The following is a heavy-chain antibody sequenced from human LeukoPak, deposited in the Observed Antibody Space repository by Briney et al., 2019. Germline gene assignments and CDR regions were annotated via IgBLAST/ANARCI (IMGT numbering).Heavy chain of an antibody. J-gene: IGHJ5*02. CDR1: GDSISGYY. CDR2: IYSTGGT. CDR3: ARERSSGYYWFDP. Sequence: PSETLSLTCSVSGDSISGYYWNWIRQPAGKELEWIGRIYSTGGTNLNPSLKSRVTMSVDTSNNQVSLKLSSVTAADTAVYYCARERSSGYYWFDPWGRGILVTVSS. D-gene: IGHD6-19*01. V-gene: IGHV4-4*07.